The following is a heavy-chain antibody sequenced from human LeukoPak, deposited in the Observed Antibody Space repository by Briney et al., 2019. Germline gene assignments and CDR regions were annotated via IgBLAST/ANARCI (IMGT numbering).Heavy chain of an antibody. CDR3: ARRGAAINTGRAFDI. CDR1: GYSSTSYW. D-gene: IGHD2-15*01. Sequence: GESLKISCKGSGYSSTSYWIGWVRQMPGKGLEWMGIIYPGDSDTRYSPSFQGQVTISADKSISTAYLQWGSLKASDTAMYYCARRGAAINTGRAFDIWGQGTMVTVSS. J-gene: IGHJ3*02. CDR2: IYPGDSDT. V-gene: IGHV5-51*01.